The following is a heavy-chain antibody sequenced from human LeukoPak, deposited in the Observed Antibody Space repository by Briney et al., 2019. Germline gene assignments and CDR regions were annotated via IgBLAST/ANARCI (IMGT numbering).Heavy chain of an antibody. D-gene: IGHD4-23*01. CDR1: DGSISGYY. Sequence: SETLSLTCTVSDGSISGYYWSWIRQSPRKGLEWIGYIYFTGFTHYNPSLKSRVTMSVDTSKYQFSLRLNSVTAADTAVYYCARDAYGGNSWGWFDPWGQGTLVTVSS. CDR2: IYFTGFT. V-gene: IGHV4-59*01. CDR3: ARDAYGGNSWGWFDP. J-gene: IGHJ5*02.